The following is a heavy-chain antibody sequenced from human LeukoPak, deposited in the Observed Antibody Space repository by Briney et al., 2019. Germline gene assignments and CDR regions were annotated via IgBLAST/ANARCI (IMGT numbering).Heavy chain of an antibody. J-gene: IGHJ4*02. CDR3: ATGNIAVAGDFDY. D-gene: IGHD6-19*01. CDR2: FDPEDGET. CDR1: GYTLTELS. V-gene: IGHV1-24*01. Sequence: ASVKVSCKVSGYTLTELSMHWVRQAPRKGLEWMGGFDPEDGETIYAQKFQGRVTMTEDTSTDTAYMELSSLRSEDTAVYYCATGNIAVAGDFDYWGQGTLVTVSS.